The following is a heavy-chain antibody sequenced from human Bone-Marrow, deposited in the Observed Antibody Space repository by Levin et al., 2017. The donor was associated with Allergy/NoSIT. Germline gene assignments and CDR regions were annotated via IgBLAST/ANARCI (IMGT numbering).Heavy chain of an antibody. V-gene: IGHV1-18*01. Sequence: ASVKVSCKASGYTFRNYGISWVRQAPGRGLEWLGWISTDTVNRHYAQNLQGRVTMTTDTSTDTAHLELRSLRSDDTAIYYCARLVVGAKGWFAPWGQGTPVTVSS. CDR1: GYTFRNYG. CDR2: ISTDTVNR. J-gene: IGHJ5*02. D-gene: IGHD2-21*01. CDR3: ARLVVGAKGWFAP.